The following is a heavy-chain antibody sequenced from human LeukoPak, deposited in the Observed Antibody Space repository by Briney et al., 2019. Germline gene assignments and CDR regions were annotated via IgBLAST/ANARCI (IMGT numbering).Heavy chain of an antibody. V-gene: IGHV1-2*02. CDR2: INPNSGGT. CDR1: GYTFTGYY. J-gene: IGHJ4*02. Sequence: GASVKVSCKASGYTFTGYYMHWVRQAPGQGLEWMGWINPNSGGTNYAQKFQGRVTMTRDTSTSTVYMELSSLRSEDTAVYYCARGRDEYSSSPLDWGQETLVTVSS. CDR3: ARGRDEYSSSPLD. D-gene: IGHD6-6*01.